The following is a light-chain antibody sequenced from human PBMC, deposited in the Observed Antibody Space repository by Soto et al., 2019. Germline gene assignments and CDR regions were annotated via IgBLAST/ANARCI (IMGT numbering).Light chain of an antibody. CDR3: CSALSNSYVV. CDR1: SSDVGTSHL. Sequence: QSALTQPASVSGSPGQSITISCTGTSSDVGTSHLVSWYQHHPGNAPTLIIFEGSVRPSGVSTRCSGSKSDNTASLTISGLQAEDEADYYCCSALSNSYVVFGGGTKLTVL. J-gene: IGLJ2*01. V-gene: IGLV2-23*01. CDR2: EGS.